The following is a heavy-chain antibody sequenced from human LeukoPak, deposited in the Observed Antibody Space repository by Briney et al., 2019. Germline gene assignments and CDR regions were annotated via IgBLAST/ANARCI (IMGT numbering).Heavy chain of an antibody. V-gene: IGHV3-30*18. Sequence: PGGSLRLPRAASGFTFSSYGMHWVRQAPGKGLEWVAVISYDGSNKYYADSVKGRFTISRDNSKNTLYLQMNSLRAEDTAVYYCAKPHTAYYFDYWGQGTLVTVSS. CDR1: GFTFSSYG. J-gene: IGHJ4*02. CDR3: AKPHTAYYFDY. D-gene: IGHD5-18*01. CDR2: ISYDGSNK.